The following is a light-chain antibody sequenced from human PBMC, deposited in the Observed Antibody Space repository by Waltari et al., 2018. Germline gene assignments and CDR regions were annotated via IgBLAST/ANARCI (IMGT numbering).Light chain of an antibody. V-gene: IGLV1-40*01. J-gene: IGLJ2*01. Sequence: QSVLTQPPSVSGAPGQRVTISCTGSSSNIGAGYDVHWYQQLPGSAPKLLIYANICRPARVPDRFSGSKSCTSASLAITGLQSDDEADYYCQSYDRSLSVRVFGGVTNLTVL. CDR3: QSYDRSLSVRV. CDR1: SSNIGAGYD. CDR2: ANI.